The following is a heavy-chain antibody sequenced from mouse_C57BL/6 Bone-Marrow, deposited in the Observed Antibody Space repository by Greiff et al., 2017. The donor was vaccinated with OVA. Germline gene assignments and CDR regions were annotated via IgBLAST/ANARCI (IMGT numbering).Heavy chain of an antibody. V-gene: IGHV1-42*01. Sequence: VQLQQSGPELVKPGASVKISCKASGYSFTGYYMNWVKQSPEKSLEWIGEINPSTGGTTYNQKFKAKATLTVDKSSSTAYMQLKSLTSEDSAVYYCAREGYYSNFSFAYWGQGTLVTVSA. D-gene: IGHD2-5*01. CDR1: GYSFTGYY. J-gene: IGHJ3*01. CDR3: AREGYYSNFSFAY. CDR2: INPSTGGT.